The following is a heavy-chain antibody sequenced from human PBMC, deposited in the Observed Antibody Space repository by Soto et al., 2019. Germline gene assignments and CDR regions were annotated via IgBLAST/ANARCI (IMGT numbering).Heavy chain of an antibody. D-gene: IGHD1-20*01. V-gene: IGHV3-13*01. CDR1: GFTFGSFD. CDR3: VTGRPTHWYS. J-gene: IGHJ5*02. Sequence: PGGSLRLSCGASGFTFGSFDVHWVRQATGKGLEWVSGIGGGGDTYYPGSVKGRFTISRENAKNSLYLQMNSLRAGDTAVYYCVTGRPTHWYSWGQGTLVTVSS. CDR2: IGGGGDT.